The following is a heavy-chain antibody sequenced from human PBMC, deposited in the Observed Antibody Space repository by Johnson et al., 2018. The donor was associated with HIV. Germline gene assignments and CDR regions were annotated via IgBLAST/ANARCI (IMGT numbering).Heavy chain of an antibody. Sequence: QMLLVESGGGLIQPGGSLRLSCAASGFTVSSNYMSWVRQAPGKGLEWVSYISSSGSTIYYADSVKGRFTISRDNAKNSLYLQMNSLRAEDTAVYYCARDLDRSAFDIWGQGTMVTVSS. CDR3: ARDLDRSAFDI. D-gene: IGHD2-2*03. J-gene: IGHJ3*02. V-gene: IGHV3-11*04. CDR1: GFTVSSNY. CDR2: ISSSGSTI.